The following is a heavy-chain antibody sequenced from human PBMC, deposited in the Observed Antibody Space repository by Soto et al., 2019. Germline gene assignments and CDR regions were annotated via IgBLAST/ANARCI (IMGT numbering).Heavy chain of an antibody. Sequence: GQLVESGGGLVQPGGSLRLSCTASAFSLSDQYLDWVRQAPGQGLEWVSYISSSSSVIYYADSVKGRITVSRDNAKNSLYLQMHSLRAEDTAVYYCARYLIIPRAFDIWGQGTTVTVSS. CDR1: AFSLSDQY. V-gene: IGHV3-11*04. CDR2: ISSSSSVI. J-gene: IGHJ3*02. CDR3: ARYLIIPRAFDI. D-gene: IGHD2-21*01.